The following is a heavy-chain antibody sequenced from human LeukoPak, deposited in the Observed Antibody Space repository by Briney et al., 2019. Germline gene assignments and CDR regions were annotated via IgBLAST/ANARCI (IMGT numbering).Heavy chain of an antibody. D-gene: IGHD6-19*01. Sequence: GGSLRLSCAASGFSFAHFWLSWVRQAPGKVLEWVANIKSDGSETYYLDSVKGRFTISRDNAKNSLYLQMNSLRAEDTAMYYCARHDNSGWYSVNYWGQGTLVTVSS. J-gene: IGHJ4*02. V-gene: IGHV3-7*01. CDR1: GFSFAHFW. CDR2: IKSDGSET. CDR3: ARHDNSGWYSVNY.